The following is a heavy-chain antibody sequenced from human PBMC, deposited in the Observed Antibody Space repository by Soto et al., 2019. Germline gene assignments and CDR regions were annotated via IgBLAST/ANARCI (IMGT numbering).Heavy chain of an antibody. Sequence: QVQLQESGPGLVKPSQTLSLTCTVSGGSISSGDYYWSWIRQPPGKGLEWIGFISYTGISYYNPSLNSRVTISLDTSKNQFSLELTAVTAADTAVYYCARDGDGYPHFDFWGQGTLVTGCS. CDR2: ISYTGIS. D-gene: IGHD5-12*01. CDR3: ARDGDGYPHFDF. CDR1: GGSISSGDYY. V-gene: IGHV4-30-4*01. J-gene: IGHJ4*02.